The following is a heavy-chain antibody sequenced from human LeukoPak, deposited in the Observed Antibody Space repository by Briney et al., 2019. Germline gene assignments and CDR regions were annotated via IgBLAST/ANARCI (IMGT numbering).Heavy chain of an antibody. CDR2: ISYDGSNK. Sequence: PGGSLRLSCAASGFTFSSYAMHWVRQAPGKGLEWVAVISYDGSNKYYADSVKGRFTISRDNSKNTLYLQMNSLRAEDTAVYYCAGQYGSGPPPFQHWGQGTLVTVSS. D-gene: IGHD3-10*01. V-gene: IGHV3-30*04. J-gene: IGHJ1*01. CDR1: GFTFSSYA. CDR3: AGQYGSGPPPFQH.